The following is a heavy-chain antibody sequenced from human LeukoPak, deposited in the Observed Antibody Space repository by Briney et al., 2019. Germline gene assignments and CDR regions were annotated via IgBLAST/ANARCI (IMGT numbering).Heavy chain of an antibody. Sequence: ASVKVSCKASGGTFSSYTISWVRQATGQGLEWMGWMNPNSGNTGYAQKFQGRVTMTRNTSISTAYMELSSLRSEDTAVYYCARINCSSTRCYAENNWFDPWGQGTLVTVSS. CDR1: GGTFSSYT. CDR2: MNPNSGNT. D-gene: IGHD2-2*01. CDR3: ARINCSSTRCYAENNWFDP. J-gene: IGHJ5*02. V-gene: IGHV1-8*02.